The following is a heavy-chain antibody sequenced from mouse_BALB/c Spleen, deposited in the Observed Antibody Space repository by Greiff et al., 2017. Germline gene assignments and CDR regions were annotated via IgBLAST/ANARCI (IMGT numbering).Heavy chain of an antibody. CDR3: ARDHYYGFDY. J-gene: IGHJ2*01. CDR2: ISNLAYSI. D-gene: IGHD1-2*01. Sequence: DVKLVESGGGLVQPGGSRKLSCAASGFTFSDYGMAWVRQAPGKGPEWVAFISNLAYSIYYADTVTGRFTISRENAKNTLYLEMSSLRSEDTAMYYCARDHYYGFDYWGQGTTLTVSS. V-gene: IGHV5-15*02. CDR1: GFTFSDYG.